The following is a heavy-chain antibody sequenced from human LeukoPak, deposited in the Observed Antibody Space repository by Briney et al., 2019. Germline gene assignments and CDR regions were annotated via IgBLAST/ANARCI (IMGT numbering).Heavy chain of an antibody. V-gene: IGHV3-15*01. J-gene: IGHJ1*01. D-gene: IGHD1-7*01. Sequence: GGSLRLSCAASGFTFSNAWMSWVRQAPGKGLEWVGRIKSKADGGTTDYAAPVKGRFTISRDDSKNTLYLQMNSLKTEDTAVYYCTTDRRGNWNYEHWGQGTLVTVSS. CDR1: GFTFSNAW. CDR2: IKSKADGGTT. CDR3: TTDRRGNWNYEH.